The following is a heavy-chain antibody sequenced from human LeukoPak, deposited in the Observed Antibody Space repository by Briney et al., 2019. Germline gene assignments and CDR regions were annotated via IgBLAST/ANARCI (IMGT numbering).Heavy chain of an antibody. CDR2: IYYSGST. Sequence: SETLFLTCTVSGGSISSSSYYWGWIRQPPGKGLEWIGSIYYSGSTYYNPSLKSRVTISVDTSKNQFSLKLSSMTAADTAVYYCARQAVAYYYYMDVWGKGTTVTVSS. J-gene: IGHJ6*03. CDR1: GGSISSSSYY. V-gene: IGHV4-39*01. D-gene: IGHD6-19*01. CDR3: ARQAVAYYYYMDV.